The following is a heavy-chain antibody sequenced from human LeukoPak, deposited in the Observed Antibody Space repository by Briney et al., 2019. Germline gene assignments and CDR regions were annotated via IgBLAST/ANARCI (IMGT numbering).Heavy chain of an antibody. J-gene: IGHJ4*02. CDR3: ARNRGYGDPFDY. V-gene: IGHV3-23*01. CDR2: ISGST. D-gene: IGHD4-17*01. CDR1: GFTFSSYG. Sequence: GGSLRLSCAASGFTFSSYGMSWVRQAPGKGLEWVSAISGSTYYADSVKGRFTISRDNSKNTLYLQMNSLRAEDTAVYYCARNRGYGDPFDYWGQGTLVTVSS.